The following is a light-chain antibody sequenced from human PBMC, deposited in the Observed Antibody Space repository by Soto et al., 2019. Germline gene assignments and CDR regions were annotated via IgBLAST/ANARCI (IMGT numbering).Light chain of an antibody. Sequence: EIVMTQSPATLSVSPGERATLSCRASQSVSSSLAWYQQKPGQAPRLLIYGASTRATDIPARFSDSGSETEFTLTISSLQSEDSAVYYCQQYNNWWTFGQGTKVEIK. CDR3: QQYNNWWT. CDR1: QSVSSS. V-gene: IGKV3-15*01. J-gene: IGKJ1*01. CDR2: GAS.